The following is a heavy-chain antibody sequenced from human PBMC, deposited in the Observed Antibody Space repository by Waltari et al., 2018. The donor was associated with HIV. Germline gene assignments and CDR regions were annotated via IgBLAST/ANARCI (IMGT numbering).Heavy chain of an antibody. CDR3: ASVGSWSGTVLH. CDR1: GFAFSTYW. D-gene: IGHD2-21*02. Sequence: EVQLVESGGGLVQPGGSLRVSCAASGFAFSTYWMHWVRQAPGTGLVWVSRIDGDGSSTNYAYSVQGRFTMSRDNANNMVSLQLNTLRVEDTAVYYCASVGSWSGTVLHWGQGTLVTVTS. V-gene: IGHV3-74*01. CDR2: IDGDGSST. J-gene: IGHJ1*01.